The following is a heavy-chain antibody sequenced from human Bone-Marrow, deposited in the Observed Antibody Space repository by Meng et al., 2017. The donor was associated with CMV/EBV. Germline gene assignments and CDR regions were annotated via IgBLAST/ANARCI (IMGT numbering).Heavy chain of an antibody. CDR1: FTCSGHY. CDR3: ARDGSRDGYNYYFDY. J-gene: IGHJ4*02. D-gene: IGHD5-24*01. CDR2: SRNKANSYTT. V-gene: IGHV3-72*01. Sequence: FTCSGHYMDWVRQAPGKGLEWVGRSRNKANSYTTEYAASVKGRFIISRDDSKNSLYLRMNSLKTEDTAVYFCARDGSRDGYNYYFDYWGQGTLVTVSS.